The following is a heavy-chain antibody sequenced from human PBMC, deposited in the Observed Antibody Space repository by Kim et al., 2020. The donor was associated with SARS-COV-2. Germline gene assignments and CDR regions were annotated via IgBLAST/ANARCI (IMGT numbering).Heavy chain of an antibody. V-gene: IGHV3-23*01. CDR3: VKAHSSSWGTFDY. J-gene: IGHJ4*02. Sequence: YADSGKGRFQISRDNSKKTLYLQTNSRRADDTAVYYWVKAHSSSWGTFDYWGQGTLVTVSS. D-gene: IGHD6-6*01.